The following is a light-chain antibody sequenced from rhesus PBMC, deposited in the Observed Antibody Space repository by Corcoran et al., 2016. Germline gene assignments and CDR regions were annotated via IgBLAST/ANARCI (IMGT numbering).Light chain of an antibody. CDR3: QQYNDLLYS. J-gene: IGKJ2*01. Sequence: EIVMTQSPATLSLSPGETATLSCRASQSVGSYLAWYQQKPGQAPKLLVHSASFGATGIPDRLSGGGSRKDFPLPISSLEPEDVGVYHCQQYNDLLYSFGQGTKVEIK. V-gene: IGKV3-40*01. CDR2: SAS. CDR1: QSVGSY.